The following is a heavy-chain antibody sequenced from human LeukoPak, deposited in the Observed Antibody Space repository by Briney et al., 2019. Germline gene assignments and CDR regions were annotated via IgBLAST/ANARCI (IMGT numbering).Heavy chain of an antibody. CDR3: ARVWFGEFFYDAFDI. CDR2: IYYSGST. J-gene: IGHJ3*02. V-gene: IGHV4-59*01. D-gene: IGHD3-10*01. Sequence: TSETLSLTCTVSGGSISSYYWSWIRQPPGKGLEWIGYIYYSGSTNYNPSLESRVTISVDTSKNQFSLKLSSVTAADTAVYYCARVWFGEFFYDAFDIWGQGTMVTVSS. CDR1: GGSISSYY.